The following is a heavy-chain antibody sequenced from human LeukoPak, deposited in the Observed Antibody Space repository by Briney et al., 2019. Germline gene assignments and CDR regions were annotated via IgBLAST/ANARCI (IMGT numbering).Heavy chain of an antibody. Sequence: PGGSLRLSCAASGFTFSDYAMSWVRQAPGKGLEWLSGISGSGGSTYYADSVKGRCTISRDNSKDTLYLQMNSLRAEDTAVYYCAKATTGYYFKSPFDYWGQGTLVTVSS. V-gene: IGHV3-23*01. J-gene: IGHJ4*02. CDR1: GFTFSDYA. CDR2: ISGSGGST. CDR3: AKATTGYYFKSPFDY. D-gene: IGHD3-9*01.